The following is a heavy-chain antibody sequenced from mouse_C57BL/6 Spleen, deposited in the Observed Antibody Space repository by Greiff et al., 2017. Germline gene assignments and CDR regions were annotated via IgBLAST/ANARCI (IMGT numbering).Heavy chain of an antibody. CDR2: INPNNGTT. Sequence: LVESGPELVKPGASVKISCKASGYSFTDYNMNWVKQSNGKSLEWIGVINPNNGTTSYNQKFKGKATLTVDKSSSTAYMQLNSLTSEDSAVYYCARVYYGNSRFAYRGQGPMVTFAA. D-gene: IGHD1-1*01. CDR1: GYSFTDYN. V-gene: IGHV1-39*01. CDR3: ARVYYGNSRFAY. J-gene: IGHJ3*01.